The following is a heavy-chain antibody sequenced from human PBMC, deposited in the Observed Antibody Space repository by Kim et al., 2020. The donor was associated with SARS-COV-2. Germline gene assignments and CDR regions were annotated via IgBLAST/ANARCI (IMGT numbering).Heavy chain of an antibody. V-gene: IGHV3-30*18. J-gene: IGHJ4*02. D-gene: IGHD1-26*01. CDR2: ISYDGSNK. CDR1: GFTFSSYG. CDR3: AKEGARVGATYFDY. Sequence: GGSLRLSCAASGFTFSSYGMHWVRQAPGKGLEWVAVISYDGSNKYYADSVKGRFTISRDNSKNTLYLQMNSLRAEDTAVYYCAKEGARVGATYFDYWGQGTLVTVSS.